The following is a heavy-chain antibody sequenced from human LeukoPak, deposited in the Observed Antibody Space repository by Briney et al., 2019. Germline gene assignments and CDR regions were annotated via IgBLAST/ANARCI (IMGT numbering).Heavy chain of an antibody. CDR3: ASVRIYSNWSDP. CDR1: GGTFSSYA. V-gene: IGHV1-69*06. CDR2: IIPIFGTA. J-gene: IGHJ5*02. D-gene: IGHD5-12*01. Sequence: ASVKVSCKASGGTFSSYAISWVRQAPGQGLEWMGGIIPIFGTANYAQKFQGRVTITADKSTSTAYMELSSLRSEDTAVYYCASVRIYSNWSDPWGQGTLVTVSS.